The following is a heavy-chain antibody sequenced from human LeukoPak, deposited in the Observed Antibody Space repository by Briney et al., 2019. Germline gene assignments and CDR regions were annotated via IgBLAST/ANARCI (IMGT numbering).Heavy chain of an antibody. CDR2: ISSNGGST. CDR1: GFTFRHYA. D-gene: IGHD6-19*01. J-gene: IGHJ4*02. V-gene: IGHV3-64D*06. CDR3: MKPGYNTGWYDY. Sequence: GGSLRLSCSASGFTFRHYAMHWVRQAPGKGLEYVSDISSNGGSTNYADSVKGRFTISRDNSKNTLYLQMSSLRAEDTAVYHCMKPGYNTGWYDYWGQGILVTVS.